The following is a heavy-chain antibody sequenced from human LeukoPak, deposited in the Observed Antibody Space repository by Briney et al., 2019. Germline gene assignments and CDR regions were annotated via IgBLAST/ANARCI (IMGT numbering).Heavy chain of an antibody. CDR1: GDSIIGYY. J-gene: IGHJ4*02. CDR3: ARGERLGPDF. V-gene: IGHV4-59*01. CDR2: IHYSGST. Sequence: SETLSLTCTVSGDSIIGYYWSWIRQPPGKGLEWIGYIHYSGSTNYNPSLQSRVTISVDTSRSHISLKLSSATAADTAVYYCARGERLGPDFWGQGTLVTVSS. D-gene: IGHD1-1*01.